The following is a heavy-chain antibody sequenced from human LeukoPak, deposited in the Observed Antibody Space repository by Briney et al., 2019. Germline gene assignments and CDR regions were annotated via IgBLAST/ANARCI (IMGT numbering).Heavy chain of an antibody. CDR1: GDSVSSNSVT. Sequence: PSQTLSLTCAISGDSVSSNSVTWNWLRQSPSRGLEWLGRTYYRSTWYNDYAVSVRGRITVNPDTSKNQFSLHLNSVTPEDTAVYYCARRLTQYDCFDPWGQGTLVTVPS. J-gene: IGHJ5*02. CDR2: TYYRSTWYN. D-gene: IGHD2-2*01. CDR3: ARRLTQYDCFDP. V-gene: IGHV6-1*01.